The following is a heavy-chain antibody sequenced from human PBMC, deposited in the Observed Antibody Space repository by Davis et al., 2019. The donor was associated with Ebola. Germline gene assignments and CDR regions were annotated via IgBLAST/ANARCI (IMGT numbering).Heavy chain of an antibody. D-gene: IGHD2-2*01. CDR1: GFTFSSYW. J-gene: IGHJ6*02. Sequence: GESLKISCAASGFTFSSYWMSWVRQAPGKGLEWVAVISYDGSNKYYADSVKGRFTISRDNSKNTLYLQMNSLRAEDTAVYYCAREDVVVPAARGGFDYYYYGMDVWGQGTTVTVSS. V-gene: IGHV3-30-3*01. CDR2: ISYDGSNK. CDR3: AREDVVVPAARGGFDYYYYGMDV.